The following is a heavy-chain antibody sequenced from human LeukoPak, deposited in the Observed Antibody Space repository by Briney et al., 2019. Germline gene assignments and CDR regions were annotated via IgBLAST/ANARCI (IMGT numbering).Heavy chain of an antibody. CDR3: ARNGEIDY. CDR2: ISSSSSYI. CDR1: GFTFSSYA. V-gene: IGHV3-21*01. D-gene: IGHD3-10*01. J-gene: IGHJ4*02. Sequence: GGSLRLSCAASGFTFSSYAMSWVRQTPGKGLEWVSAISSSSSYIYYADSVKGRFTISRDNAKNSLYLQMNSLRAEDTAVHYCARNGEIDYWGQGTLVTVSS.